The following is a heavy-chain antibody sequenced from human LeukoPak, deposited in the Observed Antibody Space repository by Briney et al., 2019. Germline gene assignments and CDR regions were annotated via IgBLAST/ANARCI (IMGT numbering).Heavy chain of an antibody. Sequence: SETLSLTCTVSGGSISGYYWSWIRQPPGKGLEWFGYIYYSGSTNYNLSLKSRVTISLDTSKNQFSLKLRSVTAADTAVYFCARTLYSSSSENYFDYWGQGTLVTVSS. CDR1: GGSISGYY. J-gene: IGHJ4*02. D-gene: IGHD6-6*01. V-gene: IGHV4-59*01. CDR3: ARTLYSSSSENYFDY. CDR2: IYYSGST.